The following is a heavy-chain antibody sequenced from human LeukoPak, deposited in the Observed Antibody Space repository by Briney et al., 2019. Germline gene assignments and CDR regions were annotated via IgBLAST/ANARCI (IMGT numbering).Heavy chain of an antibody. CDR3: ARDPFRGYSSSFDY. J-gene: IGHJ4*02. CDR2: INPNTGGT. D-gene: IGHD5-18*01. V-gene: IGHV1-2*02. CDR1: GYTFTGYY. Sequence: ASVKVSCKASGYTFTGYYLHWVRQAPGEGLEWMGWINPNTGGTYYGQEFQGRATMTSETSINTAYMELTRLTSDDTAVYYCARDPFRGYSSSFDYCGQGTLVTVSS.